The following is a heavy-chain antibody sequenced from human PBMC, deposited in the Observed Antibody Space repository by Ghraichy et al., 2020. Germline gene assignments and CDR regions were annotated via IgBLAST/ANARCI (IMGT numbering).Heavy chain of an antibody. CDR1: GYTFTGYY. D-gene: IGHD2-2*01. Sequence: ASVKVSCKASGYTFTGYYMHWVRQAPGQGLEWMGWMNPNSGGTNYAQKFQGRVTMTRDTSISTAYMELSRLRSDDTAVYYCARSTHPRYCSSTSCRYYGMDVWGQGTTVTVSS. CDR3: ARSTHPRYCSSTSCRYYGMDV. J-gene: IGHJ6*02. V-gene: IGHV1-2*02. CDR2: MNPNSGGT.